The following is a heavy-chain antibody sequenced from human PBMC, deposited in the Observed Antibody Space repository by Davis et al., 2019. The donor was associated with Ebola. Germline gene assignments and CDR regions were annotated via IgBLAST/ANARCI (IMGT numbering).Heavy chain of an antibody. CDR1: GFTFSYYG. CDR3: ARSFGLPYYYYGMDV. J-gene: IGHJ6*02. D-gene: IGHD3-3*01. V-gene: IGHV3-64*01. CDR2: ITSNGDIT. Sequence: LSLTCAASGFTFSYYGMHWVRQAPGKGLEYVSAITSNGDITFYASSVKGRFTISRDNSKNTLYLQMNSLRAEDTAVYYCARSFGLPYYYYGMDVWGQGTTVTVSS.